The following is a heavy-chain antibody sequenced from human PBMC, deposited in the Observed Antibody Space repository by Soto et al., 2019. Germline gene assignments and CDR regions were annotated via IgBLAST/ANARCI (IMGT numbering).Heavy chain of an antibody. D-gene: IGHD1-26*01. CDR3: ARGNSGSYVVVRFDP. J-gene: IGHJ5*02. V-gene: IGHV1-46*01. CDR2: INPSGGST. CDR1: GYTFTSYY. Sequence: GASVKVSCKASGYTFTSYYRHWVLQAPGQGLEWMGIINPSGGSTRYAQKFQGRVTMTRDTSTSAVYMELSSLRSEDTAVYYCARGNSGSYVVVRFDPWGQGTLVTVSS.